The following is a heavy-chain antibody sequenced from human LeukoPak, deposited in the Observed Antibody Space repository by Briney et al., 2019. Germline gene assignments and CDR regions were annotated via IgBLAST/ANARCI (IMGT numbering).Heavy chain of an antibody. V-gene: IGHV4-59*01. Sequence: SETLSLTCTVSGGSISSYYWSWIRQPPGKGLEWIGYIYYSGSTNYNPSLKSRVTISIDTSKSLFSLNLSSVTAADTAVYYCATLIGNFDYWGRGTLVTVSS. CDR2: IYYSGST. CDR1: GGSISSYY. D-gene: IGHD3-22*01. CDR3: ATLIGNFDY. J-gene: IGHJ4*02.